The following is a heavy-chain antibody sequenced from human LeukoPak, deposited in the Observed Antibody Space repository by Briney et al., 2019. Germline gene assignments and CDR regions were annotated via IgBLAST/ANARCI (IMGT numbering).Heavy chain of an antibody. CDR1: AFTFSIYA. V-gene: IGHV3-23*01. CDR3: AKTLRESSGREYFDL. Sequence: PGGSLRLSCTASAFTFSIYAMSWVRQAPGKGLEWVSAVSGSGGSTYYADSVKGRFTTSRDNSKNTLYLQMNSLRAEDTAVYYCAKTLRESSGREYFDLWGRGTLVTVSS. CDR2: VSGSGGST. J-gene: IGHJ2*01. D-gene: IGHD6-19*01.